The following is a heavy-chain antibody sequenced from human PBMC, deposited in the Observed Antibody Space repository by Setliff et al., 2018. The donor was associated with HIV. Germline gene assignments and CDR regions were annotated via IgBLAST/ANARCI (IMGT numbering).Heavy chain of an antibody. Sequence: SETLSLTCSVSGGSFSGYYWSWIRQPPGKGLEWIGYIYIYNSGSTNYNPSLTSRVTISVDTSRNQFSLKLSSVTAADTAVYYCARGRVFCNGDSCYHLDYWGQGIPVTVS. J-gene: IGHJ4*02. V-gene: IGHV4-59*12. CDR3: ARGRVFCNGDSCYHLDY. CDR1: GGSFSGYY. CDR2: IYIYNSGST. D-gene: IGHD2-15*01.